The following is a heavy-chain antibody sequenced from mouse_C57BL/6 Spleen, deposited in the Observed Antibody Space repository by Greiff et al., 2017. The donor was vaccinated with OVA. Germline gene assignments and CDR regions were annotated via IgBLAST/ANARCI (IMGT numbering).Heavy chain of an antibody. J-gene: IGHJ1*03. Sequence: VQLQQSGAELVRPGASVTLSCKASGYTFTDYEMHWVKQTPVHGLEWIGAIDPETGGTAYNQKFKGKAILTADKSFSTAYMELRSLTSENSAVYYCTRRGFYYYGSKYFDDWGTGTTVTVSS. D-gene: IGHD1-1*01. V-gene: IGHV1-15*01. CDR2: IDPETGGT. CDR3: TRRGFYYYGSKYFDD. CDR1: GYTFTDYE.